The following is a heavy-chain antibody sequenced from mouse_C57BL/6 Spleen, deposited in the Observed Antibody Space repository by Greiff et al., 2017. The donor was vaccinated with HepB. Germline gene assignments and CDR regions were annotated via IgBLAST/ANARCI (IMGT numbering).Heavy chain of an antibody. CDR1: GYTFTSYW. V-gene: IGHV1-72*01. D-gene: IGHD2-3*01. J-gene: IGHJ4*01. CDR2: IDPNCGGN. CDR3: ARWGVYDGYYDAMDY. Sequence: QVHVKQPGAELVKPGASVKLSCKASGYTFTSYWMHWVKQRPGRGLEWIGRIDPNCGGNKYNEKFKSKATLTVDKPSSTAYMQLNSLTSEDSAVYYCARWGVYDGYYDAMDYWGQGTSVTVSS.